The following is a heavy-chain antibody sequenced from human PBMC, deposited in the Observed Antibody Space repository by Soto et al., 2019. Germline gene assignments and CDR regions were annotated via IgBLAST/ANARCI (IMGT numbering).Heavy chain of an antibody. J-gene: IGHJ1*01. D-gene: IGHD2-2*01. CDR2: ISPSSSI. CDR3: ARAECTSCYGFRH. Sequence: RGSLRLSCAASGFTFTDYSINWVRPAPGKGLEWVSKISPSSSIDYADSVKGRFTVSRDNAENSLYLQMNGLRAEDTAVYYCARAECTSCYGFRHWGQGTLVTVSS. V-gene: IGHV3-48*01. CDR1: GFTFTDYS.